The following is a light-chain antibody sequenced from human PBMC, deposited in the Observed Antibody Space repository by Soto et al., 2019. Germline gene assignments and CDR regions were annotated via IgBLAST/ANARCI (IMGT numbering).Light chain of an antibody. V-gene: IGLV2-11*01. J-gene: IGLJ1*01. CDR1: GSDVGDYNY. CDR2: DVT. CDR3: CSYAGSYTYV. Sequence: QSALTQPRSVSGSPGQSVTISCTGTGSDVGDYNYVSWYQQYPDKAPKVMIYDVTKRPAGVPDRFSGSKSGNTASLTISGLQADDEADYYCCSYAGSYTYVFGTGTKLTVL.